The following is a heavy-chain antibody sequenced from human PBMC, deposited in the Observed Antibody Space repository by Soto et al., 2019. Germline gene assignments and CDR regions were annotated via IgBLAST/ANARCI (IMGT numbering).Heavy chain of an antibody. CDR3: ARVTGYSGYDFDY. Sequence: KTSETLSLTCAVSGDSISSYYWSWIRQPAGKGLEWIGRIYTSGSTTYNPSLKSRVTMSVDTPKKQFSLKLSSVTAADTAVYYCARVTGYSGYDFDYWGQGTLVTVSS. D-gene: IGHD5-12*01. CDR2: IYTSGST. V-gene: IGHV4-4*07. CDR1: GDSISSYY. J-gene: IGHJ4*02.